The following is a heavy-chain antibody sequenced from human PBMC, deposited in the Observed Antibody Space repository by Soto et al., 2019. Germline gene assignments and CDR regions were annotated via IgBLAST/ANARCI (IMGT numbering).Heavy chain of an antibody. V-gene: IGHV3-21*01. CDR2: ISSSSSYI. CDR1: GFTFSSYS. Sequence: EVQLVESGGGLVKPGGSLRLSCAASGFTFSSYSMNWVRQAPGKGLEWVSSISSSSSYIYYADSVKGRFTISRDNAKNSLYLQMNSLRAEDTAVYYCARDLSIAARPCGDYWGQGTLVTVSS. D-gene: IGHD6-6*01. J-gene: IGHJ4*02. CDR3: ARDLSIAARPCGDY.